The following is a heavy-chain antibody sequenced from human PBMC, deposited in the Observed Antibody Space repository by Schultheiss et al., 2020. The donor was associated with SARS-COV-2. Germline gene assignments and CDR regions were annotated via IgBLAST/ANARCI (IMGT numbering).Heavy chain of an antibody. CDR2: IYYSGST. CDR3: ARERVVPAAMPDY. CDR1: GGSISSGGYY. D-gene: IGHD2-2*01. V-gene: IGHV4-31*03. Sequence: SETLSLTCTVSGGSISSGGYYWSWIRQHPGKGLEWIGYIYYSGSTYYNPSLKSRVTISVDTSKNQFSLKLSSVTAADTAVYYCARERVVPAAMPDYWGQGTLVTVSS. J-gene: IGHJ4*02.